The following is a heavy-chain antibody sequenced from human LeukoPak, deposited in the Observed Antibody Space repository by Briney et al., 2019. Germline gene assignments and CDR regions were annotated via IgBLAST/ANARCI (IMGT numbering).Heavy chain of an antibody. CDR2: VSSDGTYT. CDR1: GFTFSSYF. V-gene: IGHV3-74*03. J-gene: IGHJ1*01. Sequence: GGSLRLSCAASGFTFSSYFMHWVRQAPGKGLVWVSRVSSDGTYTEYADSVKGRFTISRDNAKDTLYLQVNSLRAEDTAVYYCAITVDCRATTDCYSYFHHWGQGTLVTVSS. D-gene: IGHD2-21*02. CDR3: AITVDCRATTDCYSYFHH.